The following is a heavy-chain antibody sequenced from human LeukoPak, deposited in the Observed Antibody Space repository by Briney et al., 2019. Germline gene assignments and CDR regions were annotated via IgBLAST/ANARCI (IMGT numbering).Heavy chain of an antibody. J-gene: IGHJ5*02. Sequence: GGSLRLSCAATGFTFSDYEMNWVRQAPGKGLEWVAYISSGGPTYYAESVRGRFTISRDNAKNSLYLQMNSLIAEDTAVYYCVKDGRFSGEFDPWGQGTLVIVSS. V-gene: IGHV3-48*03. CDR2: ISSGGPT. CDR1: GFTFSDYE. CDR3: VKDGRFSGEFDP. D-gene: IGHD3-10*01.